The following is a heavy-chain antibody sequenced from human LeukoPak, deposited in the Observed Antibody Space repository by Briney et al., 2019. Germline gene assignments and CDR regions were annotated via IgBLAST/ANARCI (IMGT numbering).Heavy chain of an antibody. CDR2: IYYSGST. D-gene: IGHD2-8*01. J-gene: IGHJ5*02. Sequence: PSETLSLTCTVSGGSISSYYWSWIRQPPGKGLEWIGYIYYSGSTNYNPSLKSRVTISVDTSKNQFSLKLSSVTAADTAVYYCARARGGVRFGPWGQGTLVTVSS. CDR1: GGSISSYY. CDR3: ARARGGVRFGP. V-gene: IGHV4-59*01.